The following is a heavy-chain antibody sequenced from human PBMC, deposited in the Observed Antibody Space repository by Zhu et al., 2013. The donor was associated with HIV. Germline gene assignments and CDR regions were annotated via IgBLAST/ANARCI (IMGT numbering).Heavy chain of an antibody. Sequence: QVQLVQSGAEVKKPGASVKVSCKASGYTFTSCAMHWVRQAPGQRLEWMGWINAGNGNTKYSQKFQGRVTITRDTSASTAYMELSSLRSEDTAVYYCARDRTSEGFDYWGQGTLVTVSS. CDR3: ARDRTSEGFDY. CDR1: GYTFTSCA. V-gene: IGHV1-3*01. J-gene: IGHJ4*02. CDR2: INAGNGNT.